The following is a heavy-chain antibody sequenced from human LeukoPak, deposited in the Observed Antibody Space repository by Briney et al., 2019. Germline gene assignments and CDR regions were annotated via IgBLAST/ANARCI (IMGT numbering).Heavy chain of an antibody. CDR3: ARTEGSEYGSGSLVDP. CDR2: IYYSGST. V-gene: IGHV4-59*08. CDR1: GGSISSYY. Sequence: SETLSLTCTVSGGSISSYYWSWIRQPPGKGLEWIGYIYYSGSTNYNPSLKSRVTISVDTSKNQFSLKLSSVTAADTAVYYCARTEGSEYGSGSLVDPWGQGTLVTVSS. D-gene: IGHD3-10*01. J-gene: IGHJ5*02.